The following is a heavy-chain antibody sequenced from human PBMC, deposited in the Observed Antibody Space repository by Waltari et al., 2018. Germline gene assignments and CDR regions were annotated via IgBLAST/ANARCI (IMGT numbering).Heavy chain of an antibody. Sequence: QVQLQESGPGLVKPSETLSLTCTVSGGSISCYYWSWLRQPPGKGLEWIGYIYYSGSTNYNPSLKSRVTISVDTSKNQFSLKLSSVTAADTAVYYCARAKGGVVTPPFIDYWGQGTLVTVSS. CDR2: IYYSGST. D-gene: IGHD2-21*02. CDR3: ARAKGGVVTPPFIDY. J-gene: IGHJ4*02. CDR1: GGSISCYY. V-gene: IGHV4-59*01.